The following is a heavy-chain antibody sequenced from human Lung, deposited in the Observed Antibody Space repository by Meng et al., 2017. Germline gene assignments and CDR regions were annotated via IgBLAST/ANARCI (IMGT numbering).Heavy chain of an antibody. J-gene: IGHJ4*02. CDR2: INHSGST. D-gene: IGHD4-11*01. CDR1: GGSFSGYY. V-gene: IGHV4-34*01. CDR3: ARGPTTMAHDFDY. Sequence: VRLTQWGPGPVKPSGALSLTCVVSGGSFSGYYWSWIRQPPGKGLEWIGEINHSGSTNYHPSLESRATISVDTSQNNLSLKLSSVTAADSAVYYCARGPTTMAHDFDYWGQGTLVTVSS.